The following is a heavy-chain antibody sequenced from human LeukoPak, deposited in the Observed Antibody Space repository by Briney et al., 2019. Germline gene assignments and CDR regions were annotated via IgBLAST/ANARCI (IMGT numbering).Heavy chain of an antibody. D-gene: IGHD3-22*01. J-gene: IGHJ3*02. CDR1: GDSVSSNSVT. CDR2: TYCRSTWYN. Sequence: SQTLSLTCAISGDSVSSNSVTWNWIRQSPSRGLEWLGRTYCRSTWYNDYAVSVRGRITVNPDTSKNQFSLHLNSVTAADTAVYYCAREVEYYDSSGYRPHAFDIWGQGTLVTVPS. V-gene: IGHV6-1*01. CDR3: AREVEYYDSSGYRPHAFDI.